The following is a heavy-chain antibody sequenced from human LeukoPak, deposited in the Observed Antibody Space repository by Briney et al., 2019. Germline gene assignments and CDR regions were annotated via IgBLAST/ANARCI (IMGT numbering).Heavy chain of an antibody. Sequence: EASVKVSCKASGGTFSSYAISWVRQAPGQGLEWMGWINPNSGGTNSAQKFQGRVTMTRDTSISTAYMELSSLRSDDTAVYYCARDQRPNWNYFVTGLTIDYWGQGTLVTVSS. D-gene: IGHD1-7*01. CDR3: ARDQRPNWNYFVTGLTIDY. V-gene: IGHV1-2*02. CDR1: GGTFSSYA. J-gene: IGHJ4*02. CDR2: INPNSGGT.